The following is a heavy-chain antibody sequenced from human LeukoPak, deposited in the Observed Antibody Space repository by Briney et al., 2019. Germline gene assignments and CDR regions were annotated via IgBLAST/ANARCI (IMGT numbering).Heavy chain of an antibody. CDR2: ISYDGSNK. Sequence: GGSLRLSCAASGFTFSSYAMHWVRQAPGKGLEWVAVISYDGSNKYYADSVKGRFTISRDNSKNTLYLQMNSLRAEDTAVYYCAKDLLSDSGVYFEYWGQGTLVTVSS. CDR1: GFTFSSYA. D-gene: IGHD4-17*01. V-gene: IGHV3-30*04. CDR3: AKDLLSDSGVYFEY. J-gene: IGHJ4*02.